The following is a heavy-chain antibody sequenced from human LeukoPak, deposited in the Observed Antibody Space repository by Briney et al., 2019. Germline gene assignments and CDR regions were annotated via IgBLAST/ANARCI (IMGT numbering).Heavy chain of an antibody. V-gene: IGHV3-30-3*01. Sequence: GGSLRLSCAASGFTFSSYAMHWVRQAPGKGLQWVAVISYDGSNKYYADSVKGRFTTSRDNSKNTLYLQMNSLRAEDTAVYYCAREAAGGFIDYWGQGILVTVSS. CDR2: ISYDGSNK. D-gene: IGHD1-14*01. CDR1: GFTFSSYA. J-gene: IGHJ4*02. CDR3: AREAAGGFIDY.